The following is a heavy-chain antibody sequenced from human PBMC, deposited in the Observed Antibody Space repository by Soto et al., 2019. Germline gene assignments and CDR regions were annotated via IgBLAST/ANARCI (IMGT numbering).Heavy chain of an antibody. CDR3: ARFLPGFLGENEAFEF. Sequence: QVQLQESGPGLVKPSGTLSLTCTVSGGSVSNNNWWSWVRQTPEKGLEWIGQIYHSGNTNYNPSLKSLVSMSVDKSKNQFSLTMNSATAADTALYYCARFLPGFLGENEAFEFWGHGVLVTVSS. CDR1: GGSVSNNNW. D-gene: IGHD3-3*01. CDR2: IYHSGNT. J-gene: IGHJ4*01. V-gene: IGHV4-4*02.